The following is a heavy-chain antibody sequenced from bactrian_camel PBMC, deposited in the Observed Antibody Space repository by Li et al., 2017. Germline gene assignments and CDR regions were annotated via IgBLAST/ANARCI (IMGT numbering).Heavy chain of an antibody. V-gene: IGHV3S53*01. CDR1: GISTISDCG. CDR2: ITTQNTT. Sequence: VQLVESGGGSVQVGGSLKLSCVASGISTISDCGMHWYRQVSGKSREFVSQITTQNTTRYGDSVEGRFTISRDNAKNTVSLQMFNLKTEDTAVYYCVSDLIGALGYWGQGTQVTVS. J-gene: IGHJ6*01. CDR3: VSDLIGALGY.